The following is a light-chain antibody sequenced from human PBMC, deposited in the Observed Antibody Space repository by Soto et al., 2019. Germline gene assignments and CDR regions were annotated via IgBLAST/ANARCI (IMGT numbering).Light chain of an antibody. CDR1: QGLSSY. J-gene: IGKJ4*01. CDR3: LSGHSRP. Sequence: DIQMTQSPSSVSASVGDRVTITCRASQGLSSYLAWYQQKPEKAPKLLIYAASNLQSGVPSRFSGSGSGTDFTLTISSLQPEDFATYFCLSGHSRPFGGGTKVDIK. V-gene: IGKV1-12*02. CDR2: AAS.